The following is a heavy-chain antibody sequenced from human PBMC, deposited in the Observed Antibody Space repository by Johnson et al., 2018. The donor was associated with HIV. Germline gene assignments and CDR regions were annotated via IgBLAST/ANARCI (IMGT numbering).Heavy chain of an antibody. J-gene: IGHJ3*02. V-gene: IGHV3-30-3*01. D-gene: IGHD1-14*01. CDR1: GFTFSSYA. Sequence: QVQLVESGGGVVQPGRSLRLSCAASGFTFSSYAMHWVRQAPGKGLEWVAVISYDGSNKYYADSVKGRFTISRDNSKNTLYLQMNSLRAEDTAVYYCARGGYNTILDAFDIWGQGTMVTVSS. CDR2: ISYDGSNK. CDR3: ARGGYNTILDAFDI.